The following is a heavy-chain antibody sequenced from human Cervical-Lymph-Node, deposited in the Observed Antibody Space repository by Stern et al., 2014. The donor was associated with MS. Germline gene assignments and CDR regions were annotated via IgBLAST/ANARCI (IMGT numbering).Heavy chain of an antibody. V-gene: IGHV2-5*02. Sequence: ESGPTLVKPTQTLTLTCTFSGFSLSTSGVGVGWIRQPPGKALEWLALLYWDDQRRYTPFLRSRPTLTKDTSKNQVVLTMTNMDPVDTATYYCAHTLSGRRYYYYGMDVWGQGTTVTVSS. D-gene: IGHD1-26*01. CDR2: LYWDDQR. CDR1: GFSLSTSGVG. J-gene: IGHJ6*02. CDR3: AHTLSGRRYYYYGMDV.